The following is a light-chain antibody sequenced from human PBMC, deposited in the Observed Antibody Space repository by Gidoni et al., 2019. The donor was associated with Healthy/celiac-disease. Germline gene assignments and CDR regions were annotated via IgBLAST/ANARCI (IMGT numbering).Light chain of an antibody. CDR2: DVS. CDR3: SSYTSSSTRV. J-gene: IGLJ1*01. Sequence: QSALTQPASVSGPPGKSITISCTRTSSYVGGYNYVSWYQPHPGKAPKLMIYDVSQRPYGVSNRFSGSKSGNTASLTISGLQAEDEADYYCSSYTSSSTRVFGTGTKVTVL. CDR1: SSYVGGYNY. V-gene: IGLV2-14*03.